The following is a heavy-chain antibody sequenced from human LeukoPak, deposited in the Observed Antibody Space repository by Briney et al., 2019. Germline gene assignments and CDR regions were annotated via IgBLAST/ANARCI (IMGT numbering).Heavy chain of an antibody. Sequence: GRSLRLSCAASGFTFNYYSMHWVRQAPGKGLEWVAGISYDGSNEYYADAMKGRFTISRDNSKNTLYLQMSSLRAEDTAVYYCARDNSVRDEAWWFYPWGQGTLVTVSS. V-gene: IGHV3-30*04. CDR2: ISYDGSNE. CDR1: GFTFNYYS. D-gene: IGHD5-24*01. J-gene: IGHJ5*02. CDR3: ARDNSVRDEAWWFYP.